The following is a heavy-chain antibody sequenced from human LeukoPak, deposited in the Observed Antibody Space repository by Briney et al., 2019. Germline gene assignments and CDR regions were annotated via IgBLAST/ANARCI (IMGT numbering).Heavy chain of an antibody. V-gene: IGHV4-30-4*08. Sequence: PSETLSLTCTVSGGSISSGGHHWSWIRQPPGKGLEWIGYIYYSGSTYYNPSLKSRVTISVDTSKNQFSLKLSSVTAADTAVYYCARVRGVEPYAFDIWGQGTMVTVSS. CDR1: GGSISSGGHH. J-gene: IGHJ3*02. CDR3: ARVRGVEPYAFDI. D-gene: IGHD3-10*01. CDR2: IYYSGST.